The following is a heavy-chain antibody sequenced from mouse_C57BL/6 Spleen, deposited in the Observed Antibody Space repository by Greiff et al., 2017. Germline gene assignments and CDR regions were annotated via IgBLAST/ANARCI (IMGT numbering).Heavy chain of an antibody. J-gene: IGHJ3*01. Sequence: VQLQQPGAELVKPGASVKMSCKASGYTFTSYWITWVKQRPGQGLEWIGDIYPGSGSTNYNEKFKSKATLTVDTSSSTAYMQLSRLTAEDAAVYYCARSRDGYSSWFAYWGQGTLVTVSA. V-gene: IGHV1-55*01. CDR3: ARSRDGYSSWFAY. CDR1: GYTFTSYW. D-gene: IGHD2-3*01. CDR2: IYPGSGST.